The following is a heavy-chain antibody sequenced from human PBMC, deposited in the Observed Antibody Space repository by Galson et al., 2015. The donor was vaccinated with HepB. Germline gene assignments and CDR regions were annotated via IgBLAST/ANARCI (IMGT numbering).Heavy chain of an antibody. CDR2: ISSNGGST. J-gene: IGHJ4*02. D-gene: IGHD1-26*01. Sequence: SLRLSCAASGFTFSSYAMHWVRQAPGKGLEYVSAISSNGGSTYYADPVKGRFTISRDNSKNSLYLQMNSLRAEDTAVYYCARAVVGATNDYWGQGTLVTVSS. CDR1: GFTFSSYA. CDR3: ARAVVGATNDY. V-gene: IGHV3-64*04.